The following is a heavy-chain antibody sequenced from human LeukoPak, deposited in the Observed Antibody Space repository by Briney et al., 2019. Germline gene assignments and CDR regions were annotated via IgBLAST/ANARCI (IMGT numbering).Heavy chain of an antibody. CDR2: IFYTGNT. V-gene: IGHV4-39*07. CDR1: GGSIASSSNY. D-gene: IGHD6-19*01. J-gene: IGHJ4*02. CDR3: AREVDGSGWYAFDY. Sequence: PSETLSLTCTVSGGSIASSSNYWVWIRQPPGKGLEWIGNIFYTGNTYYNPSLTSRVTISVDTSKNQFSLHLASVTAADTAVYYCAREVDGSGWYAFDYWGQGTLVTVSS.